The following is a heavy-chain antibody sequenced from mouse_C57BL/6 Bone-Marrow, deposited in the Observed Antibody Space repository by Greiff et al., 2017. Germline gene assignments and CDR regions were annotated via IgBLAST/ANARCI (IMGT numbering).Heavy chain of an antibody. CDR3: ASNFTAAYFDV. V-gene: IGHV1-47*01. Sequence: VQLQQSGAELVKPGASVKMSCKASGYTFTTYPIEWMKQNHGKSLELIGNIHPYDDDTKYNEKCKGKATLTVDKSSSTVYLELSRLLSDDSAVYYCASNFTAAYFDVWGTGATVTVA. J-gene: IGHJ1*03. D-gene: IGHD1-2*01. CDR2: IHPYDDDT. CDR1: GYTFTTYP.